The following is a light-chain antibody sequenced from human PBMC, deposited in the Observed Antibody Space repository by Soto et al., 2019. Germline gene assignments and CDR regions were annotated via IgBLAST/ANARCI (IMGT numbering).Light chain of an antibody. CDR3: QQANSFPLT. J-gene: IGKJ4*01. Sequence: DIQMTQSPSSVSASIGDRVTITCRASQRINDWLAWYQQKRGEAPKLLIYSATTLHSGVPSRFSGSGSGTTFTLTISNLQPEDVATYFCQQANSFPLTFGGGTKVEI. CDR1: QRINDW. CDR2: SAT. V-gene: IGKV1-12*01.